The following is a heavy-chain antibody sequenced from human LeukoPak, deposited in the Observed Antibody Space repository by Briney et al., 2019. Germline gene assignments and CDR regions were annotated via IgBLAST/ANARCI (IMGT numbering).Heavy chain of an antibody. D-gene: IGHD4-23*01. V-gene: IGHV4-61*02. CDR3: ARDAGGGQKNAFDI. J-gene: IGHJ3*02. Sequence: SETLSLTCTVSGGSISSGSYYWSWIRQPAGKGLEWIGRIYTSGSTNYNPSLKSRVTISVDTSKNQFSLKLSSVTAADTAVYYCARDAGGGQKNAFDIWGQGTMVTVSS. CDR2: IYTSGST. CDR1: GGSISSGSYY.